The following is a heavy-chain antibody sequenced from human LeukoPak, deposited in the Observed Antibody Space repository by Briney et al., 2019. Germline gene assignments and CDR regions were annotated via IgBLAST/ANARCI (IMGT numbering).Heavy chain of an antibody. Sequence: GGSLRLSCEASGVTFSNYAMSWVRQAPGKGLEWLSGISGSGGSTYYPDSVGGRFTISRDNSKNTVYLQINNLRAEDTAIYYWARKLSGCSQQAGDYWGQGTLVTVSS. CDR3: ARKLSGCSQQAGDY. CDR1: GVTFSNYA. D-gene: IGHD2-15*01. CDR2: ISGSGGST. V-gene: IGHV3-23*01. J-gene: IGHJ4*02.